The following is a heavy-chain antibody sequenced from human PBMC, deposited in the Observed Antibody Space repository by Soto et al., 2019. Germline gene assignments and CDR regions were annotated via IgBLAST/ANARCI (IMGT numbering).Heavy chain of an antibody. J-gene: IGHJ4*02. CDR2: VNWNGGSI. CDR3: VRGASLNFDY. CDR1: GFTFDDYG. Sequence: EVQLMESGGGVLRPGGSLRLSCAASGFTFDDYGMSWARQAPGKGLEWVSGVNWNGGSIGYADSVKGRFTISRDNAKNSLYLQMNSLRAEDTAFYYCVRGASLNFDYWGQGTLVTVSS. D-gene: IGHD1-26*01. V-gene: IGHV3-20*04.